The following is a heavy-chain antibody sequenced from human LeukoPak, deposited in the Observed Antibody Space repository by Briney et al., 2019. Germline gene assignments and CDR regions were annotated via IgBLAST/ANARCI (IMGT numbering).Heavy chain of an antibody. CDR1: GSTFSSYW. CDR2: IKQDGSEK. V-gene: IGHV3-7*01. Sequence: GGSLRLSCAASGSTFSSYWMSWVRQAPGKGLEWVANIKQDGSEKYYVDSVKGRFTISRDNAKNSLYLQMNSLRAEDTAVYYCARRWIQLWGFDYWGQGTLVTVSS. J-gene: IGHJ4*02. CDR3: ARRWIQLWGFDY. D-gene: IGHD5-18*01.